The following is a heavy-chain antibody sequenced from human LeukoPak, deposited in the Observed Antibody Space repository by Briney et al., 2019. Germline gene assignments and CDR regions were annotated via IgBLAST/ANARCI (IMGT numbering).Heavy chain of an antibody. J-gene: IGHJ4*02. CDR3: AKDQSRSYVIDY. V-gene: IGHV3-30*18. D-gene: IGHD3-10*01. CDR2: ISYDGSNK. Sequence: GRSLRLSCAASGFTFSNYGMHWVRQAPGKGLEWVAVISYDGSNKYYADSVKGRFTIFRDNSKNTLYLQMNSLRAEDTAVYFCAKDQSRSYVIDYWGQGTLVTVSS. CDR1: GFTFSNYG.